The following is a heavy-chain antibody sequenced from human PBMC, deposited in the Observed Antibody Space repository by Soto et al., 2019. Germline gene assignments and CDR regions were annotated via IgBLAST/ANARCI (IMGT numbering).Heavy chain of an antibody. V-gene: IGHV4-59*01. CDR2: IYYSGST. CDR1: GGSISSYY. J-gene: IGHJ4*02. CDR3: ARGKRYFDY. Sequence: QVQLQESGPGLVKPSETLSLSCTVSGGSISSYYWTWIRQPPGKGLEWIGYIYYSGSTTYNPSLYCRLTISVDTSQNQFSLKLSSVTAADTAVYYCARGKRYFDYWGQGTLVTVSS.